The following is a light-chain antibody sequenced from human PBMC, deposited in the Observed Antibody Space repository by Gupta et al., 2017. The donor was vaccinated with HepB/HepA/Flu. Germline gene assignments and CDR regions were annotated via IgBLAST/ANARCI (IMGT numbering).Light chain of an antibody. J-gene: IGLJ2*01. Sequence: QLVVTHSPYASASLGASVKLTRTLTSGHTSYAIAWHHRQPEKVPQDLMRINSGGSHRKGDGVPDRFSGSSSGAARYLTISIHQAEDEADYYCQTGDTDFRLLFGGGTKLTVL. CDR3: QTGDTDFRLL. CDR1: SGHTSYA. CDR2: INSGGSH. V-gene: IGLV4-69*01.